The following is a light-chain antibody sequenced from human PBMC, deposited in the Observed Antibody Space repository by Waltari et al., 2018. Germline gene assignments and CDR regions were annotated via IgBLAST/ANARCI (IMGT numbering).Light chain of an antibody. CDR1: ESLTKRY. J-gene: IGKJ2*01. V-gene: IGKV3-20*01. Sequence: VLTQSPDTLSLSPGERATLSCRSSESLTKRYLAWDQQKPGQAPRLLIYGASSRAAGIPYRFSGSGSGTDFTLTISRLEPEDFAVYYCQQYTSSIMYTFGQGTKLEIK. CDR3: QQYTSSIMYT. CDR2: GAS.